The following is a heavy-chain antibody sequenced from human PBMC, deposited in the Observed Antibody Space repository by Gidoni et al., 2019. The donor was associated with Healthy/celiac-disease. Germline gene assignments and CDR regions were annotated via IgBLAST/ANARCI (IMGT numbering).Heavy chain of an antibody. CDR1: GVTFDYYA. CDR3: AKDQPGGYSSSPRYSYYYGMDV. D-gene: IGHD6-6*01. J-gene: IGHJ6*02. V-gene: IGHV3-43*02. CDR2: ISGDGGRT. Sequence: EVQLVESGGGVVQTGGSLRLSCAAAGVTFDYYAMHWVRQAPGKGLEWVYLISGDGGRTYYAASVKGRFTISRDNSKTSLYLQMNSLRTEDTALYYCAKDQPGGYSSSPRYSYYYGMDVWGQGTTVTVSS.